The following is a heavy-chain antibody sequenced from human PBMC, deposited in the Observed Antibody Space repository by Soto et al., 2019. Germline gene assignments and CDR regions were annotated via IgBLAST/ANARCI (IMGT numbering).Heavy chain of an antibody. Sequence: QVQLQQWGAGLLKPSETLSLTCAVYGGSFSGYYWSWIRQPPGKGLEWIGEINHSGSTNYNPSLKSRVTISVDTSKNQCSLKLSSVTAADTAVYYCARGGIVVVPDAMRSWNYWGQGTLVTVSS. CDR1: GGSFSGYY. V-gene: IGHV4-34*01. J-gene: IGHJ4*02. CDR3: ARGGIVVVPDAMRSWNY. CDR2: INHSGST. D-gene: IGHD2-2*01.